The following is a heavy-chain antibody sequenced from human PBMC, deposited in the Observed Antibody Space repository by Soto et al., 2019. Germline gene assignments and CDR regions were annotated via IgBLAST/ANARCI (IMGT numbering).Heavy chain of an antibody. J-gene: IGHJ4*02. CDR2: IDWDDDK. CDR1: GFSLSTSGMC. Sequence: SGPTLVNPTQTLTLTCTFSGFSLSTSGMCVSWVRQPPGKALEWLALIDWDDDKYYSTSLKTRLTISKDTSKNQVVLTMTNMDPVDTATYYCARIAYDSSGYTTDYWGQGTLVTVSS. V-gene: IGHV2-70*20. CDR3: ARIAYDSSGYTTDY. D-gene: IGHD3-22*01.